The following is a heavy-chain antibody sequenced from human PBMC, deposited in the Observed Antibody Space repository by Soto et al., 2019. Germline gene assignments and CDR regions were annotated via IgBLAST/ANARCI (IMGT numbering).Heavy chain of an antibody. J-gene: IGHJ4*02. CDR2: ISGSGTTI. Sequence: GGSLRLSCAASGFSFSDHYMTWIRQAPGKGLGWVSYISGSGTTIYYTDSVKGRFTVSRDNAKNSVYLQMNSLRAEDTAVYYCAGDPYYYASDYWGQGTLVTVSS. CDR1: GFSFSDHY. D-gene: IGHD3-10*01. CDR3: AGDPYYYASDY. V-gene: IGHV3-11*01.